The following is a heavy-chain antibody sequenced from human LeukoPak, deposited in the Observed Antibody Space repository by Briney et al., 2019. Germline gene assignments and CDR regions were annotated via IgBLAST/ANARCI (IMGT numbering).Heavy chain of an antibody. CDR1: GYTFTGYY. J-gene: IGHJ4*02. CDR2: INPNSGGT. CDR3: ARLRVYCTNGVCKNGYYFDY. D-gene: IGHD2-8*01. V-gene: IGHV1-2*02. Sequence: GASVKVSCKASGYTFTGYYMLWLRQAPGHRLEWMGWINPNSGGTNYAQKFQGRVTMTRDTSISTAYMELSRLRSDDSAVYYCARLRVYCTNGVCKNGYYFDYWGQGNLVTVSS.